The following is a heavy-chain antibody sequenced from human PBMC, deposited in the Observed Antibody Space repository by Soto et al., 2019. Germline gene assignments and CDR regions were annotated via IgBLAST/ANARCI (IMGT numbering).Heavy chain of an antibody. CDR3: VRQGYSDGYYFYGMDV. CDR2: IRSRINNYAT. V-gene: IGHV3-73*01. D-gene: IGHD4-4*01. J-gene: IGHJ6*02. CDR1: GLTFSGSS. Sequence: GGSLRLSCAASGLTFSGSSMHWVRQASGKGLEWVGRIRSRINNYATAYAASVKGRFTVSRDDSKNTAYLQMDSLKTEDTAIYYCVRQGYSDGYYFYGMDVWGQGTTVTVSS.